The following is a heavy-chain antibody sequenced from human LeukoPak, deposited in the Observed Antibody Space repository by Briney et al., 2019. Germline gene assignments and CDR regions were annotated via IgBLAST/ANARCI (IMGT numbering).Heavy chain of an antibody. V-gene: IGHV3-21*01. J-gene: IGHJ4*02. CDR3: ARVPHAMVRGVIITEFYFDY. CDR1: GLTYSSYS. CDR2: ISSSSNYI. Sequence: PGGSLRHSCPASGLTYSSYSMNGLGQAPWKGLEWVSSISSSSNYIYYADSVKGRFTISRDNAKNSLYLQMNSLRAEDTAVYYCARVPHAMVRGVIITEFYFDYWGQGTLVTVSS. D-gene: IGHD3-10*01.